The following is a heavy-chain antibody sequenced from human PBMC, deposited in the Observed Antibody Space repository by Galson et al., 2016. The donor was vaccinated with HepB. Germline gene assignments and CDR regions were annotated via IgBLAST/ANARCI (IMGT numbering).Heavy chain of an antibody. V-gene: IGHV1-3*01. CDR1: GYSFTSYG. CDR2: INVGNGNT. J-gene: IGHJ3*01. D-gene: IGHD5-24*01. Sequence: SVKVSCKASGYSFTSYGVHWVRQAPGQRLEWMGWINVGNGNTKYSQKFQGRVTISRDTSAGTAYMEVSSLRSEDTAVYYCARDLDGDDYPNDDFDVWGQGTMVTVSS. CDR3: ARDLDGDDYPNDDFDV.